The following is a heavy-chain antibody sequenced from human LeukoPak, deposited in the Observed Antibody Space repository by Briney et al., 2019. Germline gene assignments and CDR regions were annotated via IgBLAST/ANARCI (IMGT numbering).Heavy chain of an antibody. Sequence: SETLSLTCTVSGGSISSYYWSWIRQPPGKGLEWIGYIYYSGSTNYNPSLKSRVTISVDTSKNQFSLKLSSVTAADTAVYYCARHSPTRTYGMDVWGQGTTVTVSS. CDR2: IYYSGST. CDR3: ARHSPTRTYGMDV. D-gene: IGHD3-10*01. CDR1: GGSISSYY. V-gene: IGHV4-59*08. J-gene: IGHJ6*02.